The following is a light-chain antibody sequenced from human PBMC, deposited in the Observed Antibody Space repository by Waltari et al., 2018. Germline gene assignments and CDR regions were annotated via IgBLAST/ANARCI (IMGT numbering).Light chain of an antibody. CDR2: AAS. V-gene: IGKV3-20*01. CDR1: QSVSISY. J-gene: IGKJ3*01. CDR3: QQYSISPLFT. Sequence: EIVLTQSPGTLSLSPGERATLSCRASQSVSISYLSWYQQKPGQPPRLLINAASTRAPGIPDRFSVSGSGTDFILTISRLEPEDFAMYYCQQYSISPLFTFGPGTKVQI.